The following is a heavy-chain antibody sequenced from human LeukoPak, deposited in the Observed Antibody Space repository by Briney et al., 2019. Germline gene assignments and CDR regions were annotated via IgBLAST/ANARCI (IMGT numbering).Heavy chain of an antibody. CDR2: ISYDGSNK. CDR1: GFTFSSYG. Sequence: GGSLRLSCAASGFTFSSYGMHWVRQAPGKGLEWVAVISYDGSNKYYADSVKGRFTISRDNSKNTLYLQMNSLRAEDTGVYYCAKTKARGYSGYESWGQGTLVTVSS. V-gene: IGHV3-30*18. CDR3: AKTKARGYSGYES. J-gene: IGHJ4*02. D-gene: IGHD5-12*01.